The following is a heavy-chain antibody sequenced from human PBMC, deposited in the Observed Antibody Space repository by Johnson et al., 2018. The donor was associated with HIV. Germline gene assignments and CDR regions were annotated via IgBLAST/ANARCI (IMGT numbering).Heavy chain of an antibody. CDR1: GFTFSDHY. V-gene: IGHV3-72*01. J-gene: IGHJ3*02. CDR3: FIAPDAFDI. CDR2: TRNKANSYTT. Sequence: VQLVESGGGFVQPGGSLRLSCAASGFTFSDHYMDWVRQAPGKGLEWVGRTRNKANSYTTEYAASVKGRFTISRDDSKNSLYLQMNSLKTEDTAVYYCFIAPDAFDIWGQGTMVTVSS.